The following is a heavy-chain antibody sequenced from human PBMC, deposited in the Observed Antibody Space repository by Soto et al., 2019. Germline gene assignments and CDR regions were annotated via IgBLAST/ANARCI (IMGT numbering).Heavy chain of an antibody. CDR1: GSTFRNYD. J-gene: IGHJ6*02. CDR2: ISAAGDP. CDR3: ARTDRDFYGLDV. Sequence: EVQLVESGGGLVQPGGSLGLPCEASGSTFRNYDMPWVRQGTGKGLEWVSGISAAGDPDYADSVEGRFTISRENAQNSFFLQMNSLRVGDTAVYYCARTDRDFYGLDVWGQGTTVIVSS. V-gene: IGHV3-13*05.